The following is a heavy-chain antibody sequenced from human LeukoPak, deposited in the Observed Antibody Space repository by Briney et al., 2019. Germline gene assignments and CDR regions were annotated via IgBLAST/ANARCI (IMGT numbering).Heavy chain of an antibody. Sequence: PGGSLRLSCAASGFAFSNYWLHWVRQAPGKGLEWVARINTHGSSTNYADSVKGRFTISRDNAKNTLYLQMTSLSAEDTAVYYALAGYYDHYMDVWGKGTTVTVSS. CDR1: GFAFSNYW. V-gene: IGHV3-74*01. J-gene: IGHJ6*03. CDR3: LAGYYDHYMDV. CDR2: INTHGSST. D-gene: IGHD3-16*01.